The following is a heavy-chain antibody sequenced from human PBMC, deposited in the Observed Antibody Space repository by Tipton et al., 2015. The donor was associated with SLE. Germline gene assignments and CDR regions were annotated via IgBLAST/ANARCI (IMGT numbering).Heavy chain of an antibody. CDR1: GFTFSSYA. CDR2: ISSSGYAI. CDR3: AREGSVAAHFDY. Sequence: SLRLSCAASGFTFSSYAMSWVRQAPGKGLESVAYISSSGYAIYYADSVKGRFTISRDNSKNTLYLQMNSLRAEDTAVYYCAREGSVAAHFDYWGQGTLVTVSS. J-gene: IGHJ4*02. V-gene: IGHV3-48*01. D-gene: IGHD6-19*01.